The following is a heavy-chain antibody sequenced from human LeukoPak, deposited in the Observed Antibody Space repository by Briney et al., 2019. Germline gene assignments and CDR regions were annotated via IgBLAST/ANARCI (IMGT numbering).Heavy chain of an antibody. Sequence: GGSVRLLCAVWVLPFRRWAMRGAPGPPGRAWVGVIDLRGRWGNTYYAASVKGRFTISRDNSKNTLYLQMNSLRAEDTAVYYCAKGNRDGLGYCSGGSCYSSDYWGQGTLVTVSS. CDR3: AKGNRDGLGYCSGGSCYSSDY. CDR2: LRGRWGNT. J-gene: IGHJ4*02. CDR1: VLPFRRWA. D-gene: IGHD2-15*01. V-gene: IGHV3-23*01.